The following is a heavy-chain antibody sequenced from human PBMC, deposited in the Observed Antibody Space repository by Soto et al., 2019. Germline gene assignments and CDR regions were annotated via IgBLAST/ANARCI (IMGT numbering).Heavy chain of an antibody. CDR3: ARDVRALLGYYYGMDV. V-gene: IGHV3-53*01. CDR2: IYSGGST. J-gene: IGHJ6*02. CDR1: GFTVSSNY. D-gene: IGHD2-21*01. Sequence: GGSLTLSCAASGFTVSSNYMIWVRQAQGKGLECGSVIYSGGSTYYADSVKGRFTIYRDNPKNTLYLQMNSLGAEDTGVYYSARDVRALLGYYYGMDVWGQGTTVTVSS.